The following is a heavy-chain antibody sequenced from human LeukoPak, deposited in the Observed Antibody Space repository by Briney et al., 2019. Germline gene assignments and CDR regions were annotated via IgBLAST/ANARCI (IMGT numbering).Heavy chain of an antibody. Sequence: SEALSLTCTVSGGSISSYYWSWIRQPPGKGLEWIGYIYYSGSTNYNPSLKSRVTISVDTSKNQFSLKLSSVTAADTAVYYCARVSWTDYYYYMDVWGKGTTVTVSS. V-gene: IGHV4-59*01. J-gene: IGHJ6*03. D-gene: IGHD3/OR15-3a*01. CDR3: ARVSWTDYYYYMDV. CDR2: IYYSGST. CDR1: GGSISSYY.